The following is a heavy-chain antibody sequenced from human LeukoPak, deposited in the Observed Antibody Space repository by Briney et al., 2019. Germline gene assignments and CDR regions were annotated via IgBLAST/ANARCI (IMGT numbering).Heavy chain of an antibody. CDR1: GFTLSTYA. Sequence: GGSLRLSCAASGFTLSTYAMNWVRQAPGKGLEWVSTITSSSGYIYYADSMKGRFTTSRDNAKNSLYLQMTSLRAEDTAVYYCTRSYDYGDYLVDYWGQGTLVTVSS. J-gene: IGHJ4*02. CDR2: ITSSSGYI. CDR3: TRSYDYGDYLVDY. V-gene: IGHV3-21*01. D-gene: IGHD4-17*01.